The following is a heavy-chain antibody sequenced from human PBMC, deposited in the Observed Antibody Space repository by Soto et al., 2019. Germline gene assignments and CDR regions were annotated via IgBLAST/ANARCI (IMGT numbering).Heavy chain of an antibody. CDR2: IYPSDSDT. CDR1: GYNFAGYW. D-gene: IGHD1-1*01. CDR3: ARGGVSTRNFDY. Sequence: GESLKISCKGSGYNFAGYWIAWVRQMPGKGLELMGIIYPSDSDTRYRPSFQGQVTISADKSISSAYLQWSSLRASDTAMYYCARGGVSTRNFDYWGQGTPVTVYS. V-gene: IGHV5-51*01. J-gene: IGHJ4*02.